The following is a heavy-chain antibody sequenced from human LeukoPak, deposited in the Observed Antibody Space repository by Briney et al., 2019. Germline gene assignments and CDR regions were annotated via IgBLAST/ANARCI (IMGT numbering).Heavy chain of an antibody. J-gene: IGHJ4*02. CDR3: VRGSGGDGYSYWGDY. D-gene: IGHD5-24*01. V-gene: IGHV3-33*01. CDR2: IWFDGGKI. CDR1: GFTLSHYG. Sequence: GGSLRLSCAASGFTLSHYGMHWVRQAPGMGLEWVAVIWFDGGKIHYPDYVKGRFTISRDNSKNTLYLQMDNLRADDTAVYYCVRGSGGDGYSYWGDYWGQGTLVTVSS.